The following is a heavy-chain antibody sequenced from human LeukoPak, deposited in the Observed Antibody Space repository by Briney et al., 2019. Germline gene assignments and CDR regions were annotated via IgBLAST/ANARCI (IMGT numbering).Heavy chain of an antibody. Sequence: GGSLRLSCAASGFTFSSYSMNWVRQAPGEGVEWVSSISSSSNYIYYADSVKGRFTISRDNAKNSLYLQMNSLRAEDTAVYYCARALKLYYFDYWGQGTLVTFSS. CDR1: GFTFSSYS. V-gene: IGHV3-21*01. CDR3: ARALKLYYFDY. D-gene: IGHD4-23*01. J-gene: IGHJ4*02. CDR2: ISSSSNYI.